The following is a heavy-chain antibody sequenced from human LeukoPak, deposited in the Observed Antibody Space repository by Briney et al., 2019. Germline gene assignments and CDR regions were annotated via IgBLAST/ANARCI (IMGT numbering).Heavy chain of an antibody. CDR3: ARGVSGYNHFDY. CDR2: INPSGGST. J-gene: IGHJ4*02. Sequence: EASVKVSCKASGYTFTSYSMHWVRQAPGQGREWMGIINPSGGSTSYAQKFQGRVTMTRDTSTSTVYMELSSLRSEDTAVYYCARGVSGYNHFDYWGQGTLVTVSS. V-gene: IGHV1-46*01. CDR1: GYTFTSYS. D-gene: IGHD5-24*01.